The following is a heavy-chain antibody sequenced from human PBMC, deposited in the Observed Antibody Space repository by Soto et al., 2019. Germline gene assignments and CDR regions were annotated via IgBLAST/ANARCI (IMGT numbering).Heavy chain of an antibody. J-gene: IGHJ5*02. V-gene: IGHV4-39*01. CDR2: IYHTGNA. CDR1: GDSISNNRFY. CDR3: ARDYFDSSDYTTNWFDP. D-gene: IGHD3-22*01. Sequence: PSETLSLTCSVSGDSISNNRFYWAWIRQPPGEGLEWIGSIYHTGNAYYNPSLKSRVTIFVDTSKNQFSLKLTSVTAADTALYYCARDYFDSSDYTTNWFDPWGQGALVTVSS.